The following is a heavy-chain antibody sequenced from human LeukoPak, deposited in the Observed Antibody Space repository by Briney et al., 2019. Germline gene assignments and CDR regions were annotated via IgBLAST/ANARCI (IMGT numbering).Heavy chain of an antibody. J-gene: IGHJ3*02. D-gene: IGHD2-15*01. CDR3: ARGVGFSHDAFDI. CDR2: ISYDGSNK. CDR1: GFTFSSYA. Sequence: QPGRSLRLSCAASGFTFSSYAMQWVRQAPGKGLEWVAVISYDGSNKYYADSVKGRFTISRDNSKNTLYLQMNSLRAEDTAVYYCARGVGFSHDAFDIWGQGTMVTVSS. V-gene: IGHV3-30-3*01.